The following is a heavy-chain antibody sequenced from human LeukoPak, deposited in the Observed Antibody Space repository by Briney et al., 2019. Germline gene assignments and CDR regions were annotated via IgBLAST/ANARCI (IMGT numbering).Heavy chain of an antibody. CDR3: ASLASEMATTLPAEYFQH. V-gene: IGHV7-4-1*02. CDR2: INTNTGNP. J-gene: IGHJ1*01. CDR1: GYTFTSYA. D-gene: IGHD5-24*01. Sequence: ASVKVSCKASGYTFTSYAMNWVRQAPGQGLEWMGWINTNTGNPTYAQSFTGRFVFSLDTSVSTAYLQISSLKAEDTAVYYCASLASEMATTLPAEYFQHWGQGTLVTVSS.